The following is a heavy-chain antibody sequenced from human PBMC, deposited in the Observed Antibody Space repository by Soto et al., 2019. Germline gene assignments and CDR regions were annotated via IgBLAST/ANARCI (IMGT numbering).Heavy chain of an antibody. D-gene: IGHD3-22*01. Sequence: SETLSLTCTVSGGSINSSPYYWGWIRQHPEKGLEWIGYIYYSGTTYYNPSLRSRVTISLDTSKNQFSLKLNSVTAADTAVYYCARDYDSSGYSFVYWGQGTLVTVSS. V-gene: IGHV4-31*03. CDR1: GGSINSSPYY. CDR3: ARDYDSSGYSFVY. J-gene: IGHJ4*02. CDR2: IYYSGTT.